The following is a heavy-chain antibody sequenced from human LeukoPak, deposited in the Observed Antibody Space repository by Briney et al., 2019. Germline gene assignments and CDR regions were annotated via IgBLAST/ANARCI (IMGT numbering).Heavy chain of an antibody. CDR1: GYTFTGYY. CDR3: ARDRERGYSYGNFDF. V-gene: IGHV1-46*01. D-gene: IGHD5-18*01. CDR2: INPSGGST. J-gene: IGHJ4*02. Sequence: ASVKVSCKASGYTFTGYYMHWVRQAPGQGLEWMGIINPSGGSTSYGQKFQGRVTMNRDMSTSTVYTELSSLRSEDTAVYYCARDRERGYSYGNFDFWGQGTLVTVSS.